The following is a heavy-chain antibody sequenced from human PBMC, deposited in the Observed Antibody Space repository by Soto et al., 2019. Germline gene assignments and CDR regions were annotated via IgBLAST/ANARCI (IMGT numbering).Heavy chain of an antibody. Sequence: GSLRLSCAASGFTFGDYTMHWVRQAPGKGLEWVAGINWNGGSKGYADSVKGRFTISRDNAKKSLYLQLDSLRAEDTALYYCVRSGDYRSGSYWYFFDYWGQGTQVTVSS. CDR1: GFTFGDYT. CDR2: INWNGGSK. V-gene: IGHV3-20*04. J-gene: IGHJ4*02. D-gene: IGHD3-10*01. CDR3: VRSGDYRSGSYWYFFDY.